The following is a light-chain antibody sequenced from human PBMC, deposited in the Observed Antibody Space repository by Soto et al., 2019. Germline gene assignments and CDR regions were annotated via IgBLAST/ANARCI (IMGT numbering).Light chain of an antibody. CDR2: AAS. J-gene: IGKJ1*01. V-gene: IGKV1-39*01. Sequence: DIQMTQSPSSLSASVGDRVTITCRASQSIRTYLNWYQQKPGKAPKFLIYAASTLQSGVPSRFSGSESGPDFPLTISSLKPEDLATYYCHKTSVTLRPFGNGTRVKSN. CDR1: QSIRTY. CDR3: HKTSVTLRP.